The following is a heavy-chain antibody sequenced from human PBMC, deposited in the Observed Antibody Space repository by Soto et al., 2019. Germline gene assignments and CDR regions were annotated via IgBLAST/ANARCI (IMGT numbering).Heavy chain of an antibody. V-gene: IGHV3-74*01. D-gene: IGHD2-21*01. Sequence: EVQLVESGGGLVQPGGSLRLSCAASGFLFSTYWMFWVRQVPRKGLLWVSRIKSDGSSTSYADSVKGRFTISRDNTKNTLYLQRTSLRAEYTAVYYCAIGGGDYNYFDHWGQGILVTVSS. J-gene: IGHJ4*02. CDR3: AIGGGDYNYFDH. CDR2: IKSDGSST. CDR1: GFLFSTYW.